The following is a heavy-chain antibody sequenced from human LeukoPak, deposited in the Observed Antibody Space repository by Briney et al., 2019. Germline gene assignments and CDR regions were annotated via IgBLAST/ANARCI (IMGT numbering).Heavy chain of an antibody. D-gene: IGHD4-17*01. CDR2: ISASGGSV. CDR1: GFTFTKYA. J-gene: IGHJ3*02. CDR3: AKDLNGDYVGGFDM. Sequence: PGGSLRLSCAGAGFTFTKYAMSWVRHAPGKGPELVSGISASGGSVYYADSVKGRFTISRDDSKNTLYLQMNGLRVEDTAVYYCAKDLNGDYVGGFDMRGPGTMVTVSS. V-gene: IGHV3-23*01.